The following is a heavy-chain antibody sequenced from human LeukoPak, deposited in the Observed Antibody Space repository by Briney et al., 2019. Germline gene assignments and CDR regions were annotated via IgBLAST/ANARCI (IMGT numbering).Heavy chain of an antibody. J-gene: IGHJ5*02. Sequence: ASVKVSCKASGYTFTSYGISWVRQAPEQGLEWMGWISAYNGNTNYARKLQGRVTMTTDTSASTAYMELRSLRSDDTAVYYCARYSVGATWRVPYNWFDPWGQGTLVTVSS. D-gene: IGHD1-26*01. CDR3: ARYSVGATWRVPYNWFDP. CDR1: GYTFTSYG. V-gene: IGHV1-18*01. CDR2: ISAYNGNT.